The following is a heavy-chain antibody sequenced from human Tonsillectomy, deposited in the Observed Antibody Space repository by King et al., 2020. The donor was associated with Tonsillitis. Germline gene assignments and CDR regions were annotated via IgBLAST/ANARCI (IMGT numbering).Heavy chain of an antibody. D-gene: IGHD2-2*01. CDR2: VHSSGST. CDR1: GGSISISYY. V-gene: IGHV4-39*01. CDR3: ARLQGDIVVVPAAPDY. Sequence: LQLQESGPGLVKPSETLSLMCTVSGGSISISYYWGWIRQPPGKGLEWIGTVHSSGSTYYNPSLKSRVTVSVDTAKSQFSLKLRSVTAADTAVYYCARLQGDIVVVPAAPDYGGQGTLVTVSS. J-gene: IGHJ4*02.